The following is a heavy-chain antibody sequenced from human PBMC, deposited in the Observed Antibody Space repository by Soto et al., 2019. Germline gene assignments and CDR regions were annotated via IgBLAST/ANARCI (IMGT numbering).Heavy chain of an antibody. CDR1: GFTFSSYG. D-gene: IGHD2-8*01. CDR3: AKYKGYCTNGVCYHPPHGMDV. CDR2: ISYDGSNK. V-gene: IGHV3-30*18. J-gene: IGHJ6*02. Sequence: GGSLRLSCAASGFTFSSYGMHWVRQAPGKGLEWVAVISYDGSNKYYADSVKGRFTISRDNSKNTLYLQMNSLRAEDTAVYYCAKYKGYCTNGVCYHPPHGMDVWGQGTTVTVSS.